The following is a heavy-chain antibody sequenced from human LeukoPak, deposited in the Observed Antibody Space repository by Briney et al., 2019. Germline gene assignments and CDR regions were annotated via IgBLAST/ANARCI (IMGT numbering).Heavy chain of an antibody. CDR2: ISSNGGST. V-gene: IGHV3-64*01. CDR1: GFTFSIYT. J-gene: IGHJ4*02. D-gene: IGHD1-1*01. CDR3: AREDPPGTTDY. Sequence: GGSLRLSCAASGFTFSIYTMHWVRQAPGKGLESVSAISSNGGSTYYANSVRGRFTISRDNSKNTLYLQMGSLRAEDTAAYYCAREDPPGTTDYCGQGTLVTVSS.